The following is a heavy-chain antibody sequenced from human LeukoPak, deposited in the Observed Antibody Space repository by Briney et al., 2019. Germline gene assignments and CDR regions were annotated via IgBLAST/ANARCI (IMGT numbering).Heavy chain of an antibody. CDR3: ARHVRSGYNLLDY. Sequence: SETLSLTCTISGGSINNYYWSWTRQAPGKGLEWIGYIYFSGSSNYNPSLKSRVTMSVDTSKNQFSLNLNSVTAADTAVYYCARHVRSGYNLLDYWGQGTLVTVSS. CDR1: GGSINNYY. D-gene: IGHD5-24*01. V-gene: IGHV4-59*08. CDR2: IYFSGSS. J-gene: IGHJ4*02.